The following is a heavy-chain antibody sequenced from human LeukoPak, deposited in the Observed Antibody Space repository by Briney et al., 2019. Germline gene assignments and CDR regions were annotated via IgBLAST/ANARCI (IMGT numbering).Heavy chain of an antibody. J-gene: IGHJ4*02. CDR1: GYTFTGYY. Sequence: ASVKVSCKGSGYTFTGYYMHWGRQTPGQGRQWMGWINLNSGGTNYAQKFQGRGTMTRDTSISTAYMELSRLRSDDTAVYYCARAVGRGADYWGQGTLVTVSS. V-gene: IGHV1-2*02. CDR2: INLNSGGT. D-gene: IGHD3-10*01. CDR3: ARAVGRGADY.